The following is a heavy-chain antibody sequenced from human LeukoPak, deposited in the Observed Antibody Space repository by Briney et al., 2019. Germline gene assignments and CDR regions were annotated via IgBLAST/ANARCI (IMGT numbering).Heavy chain of an antibody. D-gene: IGHD6-6*01. Sequence: ASVKVSCKASGGTFSSYAISWVRQAPGQGLEWMGGIIPIFGTANYAQKFQGRVTITADESTSTAYMELSSLRSEDTAVYYCARLYSSSSVDNWFDPWGQGTLVTVSS. CDR1: GGTFSSYA. V-gene: IGHV1-69*01. CDR3: ARLYSSSSVDNWFDP. J-gene: IGHJ5*02. CDR2: IIPIFGTA.